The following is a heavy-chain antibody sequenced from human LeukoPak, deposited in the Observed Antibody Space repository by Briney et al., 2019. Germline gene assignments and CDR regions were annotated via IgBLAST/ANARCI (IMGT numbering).Heavy chain of an antibody. CDR1: GYTFTSYY. J-gene: IGHJ4*02. CDR3: ARPRPYGSGSFYYFDY. D-gene: IGHD3-10*01. Sequence: ASVKVSCKASGYTFTSYYMHWVRQAPGQGLEWMGIINPSGGSTSYAQKFQGRVTMTRDTSTSTVYMELSSLGSEDTAVYYCARPRPYGSGSFYYFDYWGQGTLVTVSS. CDR2: INPSGGST. V-gene: IGHV1-46*01.